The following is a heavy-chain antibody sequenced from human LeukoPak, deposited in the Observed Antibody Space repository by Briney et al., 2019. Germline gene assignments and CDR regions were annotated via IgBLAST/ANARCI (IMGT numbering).Heavy chain of an antibody. V-gene: IGHV4-34*01. J-gene: IGHJ4*02. D-gene: IGHD3-10*01. CDR1: GGSFSGYY. CDR3: ARGPRITMVRGVIMTLDY. CDR2: INHSGST. Sequence: PSETLSLTCAVYGGSFSGYYWSWIRQPPGKGLEWIGEINHSGSTNYNPSLKSRVTISVDTSKNQFSLKLSSVTAADTAVYYCARGPRITMVRGVIMTLDYWGQGTLVTVSS.